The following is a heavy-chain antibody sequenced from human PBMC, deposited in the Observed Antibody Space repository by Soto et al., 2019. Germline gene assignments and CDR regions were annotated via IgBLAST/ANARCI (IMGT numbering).Heavy chain of an antibody. J-gene: IGHJ2*01. CDR3: ARVGIAAAGIGFFGWYFDL. D-gene: IGHD6-13*01. V-gene: IGHV3-7*01. Sequence: GGSLRLSCAVSGFTFSSYWMSWVRQAPGKGLEWVANIKQDGSEKYYVDSVKGRFTISRDNAKNSLYLQMNSLRAEDTAVYYCARVGIAAAGIGFFGWYFDLWGRGTLVTVSS. CDR1: GFTFSSYW. CDR2: IKQDGSEK.